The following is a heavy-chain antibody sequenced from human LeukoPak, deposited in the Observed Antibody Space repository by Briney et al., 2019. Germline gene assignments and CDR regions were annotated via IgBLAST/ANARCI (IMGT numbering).Heavy chain of an antibody. D-gene: IGHD3-10*01. Sequence: SETLSLTCTVSGGSISSTSYHWAWIRQPPGKGLEWIATVYYTGSAYYNPSLKSRVTISVDTSKSQFSLKLSSVTTADTALYYCARYASGSYYWFHPWRQGTLVTVCS. CDR1: GGSISSTSYH. CDR2: VYYTGSA. CDR3: ARYASGSYYWFHP. V-gene: IGHV4-39*01. J-gene: IGHJ5*02.